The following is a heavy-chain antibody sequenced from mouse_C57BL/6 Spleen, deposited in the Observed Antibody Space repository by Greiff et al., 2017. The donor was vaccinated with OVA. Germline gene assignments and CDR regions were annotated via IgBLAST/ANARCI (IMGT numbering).Heavy chain of an antibody. D-gene: IGHD2-1*01. CDR2: IDPSDSYT. Sequence: VQLQQPGAELVMPGASVKLSCKASGYTFTSYWMHWVKQRPGQGLEWIGEIDPSDSYTNYNQKFKGKSTLTVDKSYSTAYMQLSSLTSEDSAVYYCAKAYGNYNFDYWGQGTTLTVSS. V-gene: IGHV1-69*01. CDR3: AKAYGNYNFDY. J-gene: IGHJ2*01. CDR1: GYTFTSYW.